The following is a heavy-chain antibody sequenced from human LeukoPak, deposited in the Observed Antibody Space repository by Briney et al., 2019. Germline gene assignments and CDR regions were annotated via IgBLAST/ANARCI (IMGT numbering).Heavy chain of an antibody. J-gene: IGHJ4*02. CDR2: ISGSGGST. V-gene: IGHV3-23*01. CDR3: AKVGGLQLRLRGADY. CDR1: GFTFSSYA. Sequence: GGSLRLSCAASGFTFSSYAMSWVRQAPGKGLEWVSAISGSGGSTYYADSVKGRFTISRDNSKNTLYLQMNSLRAEDTAVYYCAKVGGLQLRLRGADYWGQGTLVTASS. D-gene: IGHD5-18*01.